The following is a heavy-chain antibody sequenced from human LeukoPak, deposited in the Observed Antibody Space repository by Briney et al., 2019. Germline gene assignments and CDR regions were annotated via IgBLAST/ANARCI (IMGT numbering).Heavy chain of an antibody. CDR1: GGSISSYY. J-gene: IGHJ4*02. CDR2: IYYSGST. D-gene: IGHD2-15*01. V-gene: IGHV4-59*08. Sequence: SETLSLTCTVSGGSISSYYWSWIRQPPGKGLEWIGYIYYSGSTNYNPSLKSRVTISVDTSKNQFSLKLSSVTAADTAVYFCGRAADSWGQGILVTVSS. CDR3: GRAADS.